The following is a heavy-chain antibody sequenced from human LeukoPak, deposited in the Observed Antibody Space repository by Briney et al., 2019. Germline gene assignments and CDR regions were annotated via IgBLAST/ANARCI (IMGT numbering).Heavy chain of an antibody. J-gene: IGHJ4*02. D-gene: IGHD3-9*01. V-gene: IGHV3-23*01. CDR3: AKTIGILTGSFDY. Sequence: HPGGSLRLSCAASGFTFSSYVMSWVRQAPGKGLEWVSGISGSGGSTYQADSVKGRFTISRDNSKNTLYLQMNSLRAEDTAVYYCAKTIGILTGSFDYWGQGTLVTVSS. CDR1: GFTFSSYV. CDR2: ISGSGGST.